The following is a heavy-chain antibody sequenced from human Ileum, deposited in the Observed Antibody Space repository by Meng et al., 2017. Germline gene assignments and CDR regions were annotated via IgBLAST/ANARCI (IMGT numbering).Heavy chain of an antibody. Sequence: QGASPRLVPSSQSLSPRCVCCNGSSSSGNWGSWVPQAPGKGLGWIDEFYRGGATNYNPSLERRATLSVDESKNQFSLKMKSVTAADTAVYYCARSLRIKSSYFFDSWGQGILVTVSS. V-gene: IGHV4-4*02. CDR2: FYRGGAT. D-gene: IGHD5-24*01. CDR3: ARSLRIKSSYFFDS. J-gene: IGHJ4*02. CDR1: NGSSSSGNW.